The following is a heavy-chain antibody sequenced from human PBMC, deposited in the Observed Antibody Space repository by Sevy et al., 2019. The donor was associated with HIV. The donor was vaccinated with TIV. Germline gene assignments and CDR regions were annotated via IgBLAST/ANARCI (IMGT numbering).Heavy chain of an antibody. V-gene: IGHV3-15*01. CDR2: IKSKTDGVTT. D-gene: IGHD6-13*01. Sequence: GGSLRLSCVASGFIFSNAWMTWVRQAPGRGLEWVGRIKSKTDGVTTDYAAPVKGRYTNSRDDSKNTPYLQLNSLKTGDTAVYYCTTGNIAAAGIVYWGQGTLVTVSS. J-gene: IGHJ4*02. CDR1: GFIFSNAW. CDR3: TTGNIAAAGIVY.